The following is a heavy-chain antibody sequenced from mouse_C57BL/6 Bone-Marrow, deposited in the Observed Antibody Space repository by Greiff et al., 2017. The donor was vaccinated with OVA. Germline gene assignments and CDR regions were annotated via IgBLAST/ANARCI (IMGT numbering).Heavy chain of an antibody. J-gene: IGHJ2*01. Sequence: VQLKESGPGLVKPSQSLSLTSSVTGYSITSGYYWNWIRQFPGNKLEWMGYISYDGSNNYNPSLKNRISITRDTSKNQFFLKLNSVTTEDTATYYGARGKGQLRHFDYWGQGTTLTVSS. V-gene: IGHV3-6*01. CDR3: ARGKGQLRHFDY. CDR1: GYSITSGYY. CDR2: ISYDGSN. D-gene: IGHD3-2*02.